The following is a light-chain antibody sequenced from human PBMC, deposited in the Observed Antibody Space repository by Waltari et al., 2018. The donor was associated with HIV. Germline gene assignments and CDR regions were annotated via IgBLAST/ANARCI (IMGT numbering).Light chain of an antibody. Sequence: QSALTQPPSASGSPGQSVAISCTGSSNDLATYNFVSWYQHHPGKAPKLLIYDVTRRPPGIPDRFSGTKSCYTASLTVSDLQVEDEADYYCVSYTGKDTFLLFGGGTKLAV. CDR3: VSYTGKDTFLL. J-gene: IGLJ2*01. CDR1: SNDLATYNF. V-gene: IGLV2-8*01. CDR2: DVT.